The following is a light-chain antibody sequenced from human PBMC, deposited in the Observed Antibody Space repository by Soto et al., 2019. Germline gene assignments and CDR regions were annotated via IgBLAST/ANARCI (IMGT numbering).Light chain of an antibody. J-gene: IGKJ5*01. CDR3: QQYYDWPIP. V-gene: IGKV3-15*01. Sequence: EIVTKQSPATLPLSPGDSDTLSCMASQSVSSNLACYQQNPCQSPGLRIYGASTRATGIPARFSGSGSGTEFTLTISSLQSEDFAVYYCQQYYDWPIPFGQGRLLAVK. CDR2: GAS. CDR1: QSVSSN.